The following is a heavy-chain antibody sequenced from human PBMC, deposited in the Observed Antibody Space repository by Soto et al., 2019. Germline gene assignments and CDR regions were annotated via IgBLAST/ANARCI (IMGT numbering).Heavy chain of an antibody. Sequence: GGSLRLSCAASGFTFSSYDMHWVRQATGKGLEWVSAIGTAGDTYYPGSVKGRFTISRENAKNSLYLQMNSLRAGDTAVYYCARGQSGSYDWSYGMDVWGQGTTVTVS. CDR1: GFTFSSYD. J-gene: IGHJ6*02. CDR3: ARGQSGSYDWSYGMDV. V-gene: IGHV3-13*01. CDR2: IGTAGDT. D-gene: IGHD1-26*01.